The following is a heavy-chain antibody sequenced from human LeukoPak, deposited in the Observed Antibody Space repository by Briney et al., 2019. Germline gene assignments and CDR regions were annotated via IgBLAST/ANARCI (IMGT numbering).Heavy chain of an antibody. V-gene: IGHV4-59*12. CDR1: GCSISSYY. CDR2: IYYSGST. D-gene: IGHD3-16*01. Sequence: PSETLSLTCTVSGCSISSYYWSWIRQPPGKGLEWIGYIYYSGSTNYNPSLKSRVTISVDTSKNQFSLKLSSVTAADTAVYYCARKLGYWGQGTLVTVSS. CDR3: ARKLGY. J-gene: IGHJ4*02.